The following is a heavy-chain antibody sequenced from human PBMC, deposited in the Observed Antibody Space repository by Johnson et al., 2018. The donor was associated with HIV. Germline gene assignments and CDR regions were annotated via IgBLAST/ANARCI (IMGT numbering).Heavy chain of an antibody. V-gene: IGHV3-20*04. CDR2: INWNGGST. CDR1: GFTFNNYG. CDR3: ARSGYGSGSTHDAFDI. D-gene: IGHD3-10*01. Sequence: VQLVESGGGVVQPGGSLRLSCAASGFTFNNYGMSWVRQAPGKGLEWVSGINWNGGSTAYGDSVKGRFTISRDNSKNTLYLQMNSLRAEDTAVYYCARSGYGSGSTHDAFDIWGQGTMVTVSS. J-gene: IGHJ3*02.